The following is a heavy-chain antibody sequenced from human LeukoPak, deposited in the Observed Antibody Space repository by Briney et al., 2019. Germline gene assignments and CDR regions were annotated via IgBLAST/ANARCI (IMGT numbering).Heavy chain of an antibody. J-gene: IGHJ5*02. Sequence: ASVKVSCKASGYTFTGYYMHWVRQAPGQGLEWMGWINPNSGGTNYAQELQGRVTMTTDTSTSTAYMELRSLRSDDTAVYYCARDQLSRGVWFDPWGQGTLVTVSS. D-gene: IGHD1-1*01. CDR3: ARDQLSRGVWFDP. V-gene: IGHV1-2*02. CDR1: GYTFTGYY. CDR2: INPNSGGT.